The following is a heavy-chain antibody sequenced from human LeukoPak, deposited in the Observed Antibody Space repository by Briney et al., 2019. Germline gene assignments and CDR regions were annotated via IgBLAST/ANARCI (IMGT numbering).Heavy chain of an antibody. J-gene: IGHJ6*03. Sequence: SETLSLTCAVYGGTFSGYYWGWIRQPPGKRLEWVGESNDSGGTNYNPSLRSRVTISADKSKNQVSLKLTSVTAADTAVYYCARLSVIVGAALEYYYYYMDVWGQGTTVTVSS. D-gene: IGHD1-26*01. CDR3: ARLSVIVGAALEYYYYYMDV. V-gene: IGHV4-34*01. CDR2: SNDSGGT. CDR1: GGTFSGYY.